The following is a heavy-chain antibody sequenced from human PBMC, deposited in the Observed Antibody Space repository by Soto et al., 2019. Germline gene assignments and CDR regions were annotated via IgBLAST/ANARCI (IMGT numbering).Heavy chain of an antibody. CDR1: GGSISSSNW. V-gene: IGHV4-4*02. J-gene: IGHJ4*02. D-gene: IGHD3-3*01. CDR3: ASNQKTDYDFWSASGYFDY. CDR2: IYHSGST. Sequence: SETLSLTCAVSGGSISSSNWWSWVRQPPGKGLEWIGEIYHSGSTNYNPSLKSRVTISVDKSKNQFSLKLSSVTAADTAVYYCASNQKTDYDFWSASGYFDYWGQGTLVTVSS.